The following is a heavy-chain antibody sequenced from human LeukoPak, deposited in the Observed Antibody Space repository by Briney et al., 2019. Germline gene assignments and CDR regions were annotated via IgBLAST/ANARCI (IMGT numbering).Heavy chain of an antibody. Sequence: PGGSLRLSCAASGFTFSSYAMSWVRQAPGKGLERVSAISGSGGSTYYADSVKGRFTITRDNTRNSLFLQMYSLRAEDTAVYFCAREDGYCSGGNCYSYFDSWGQGTLVTVSS. CDR2: ISGSGGST. D-gene: IGHD2-15*01. J-gene: IGHJ4*02. V-gene: IGHV3-23*01. CDR1: GFTFSSYA. CDR3: AREDGYCSGGNCYSYFDS.